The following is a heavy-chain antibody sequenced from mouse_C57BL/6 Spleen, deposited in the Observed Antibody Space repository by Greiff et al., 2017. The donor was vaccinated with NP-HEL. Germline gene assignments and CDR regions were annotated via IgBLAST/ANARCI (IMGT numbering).Heavy chain of an antibody. CDR2: IYPGSGNT. J-gene: IGHJ4*01. Sequence: VQLKQSGPELVNPGASVKISCKASGYSFTSYYIHWVKQRPGQGLEWIGWIYPGSGNTKYNEKFKGKATLTADTSSSTAYMQLSSLTSEDSAVYYCARSSGSYAMDYWGQGTSVTVSS. V-gene: IGHV1-66*01. D-gene: IGHD3-2*02. CDR1: GYSFTSYY. CDR3: ARSSGSYAMDY.